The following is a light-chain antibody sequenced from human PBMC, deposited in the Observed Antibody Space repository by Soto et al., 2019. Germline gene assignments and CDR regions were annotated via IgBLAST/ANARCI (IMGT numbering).Light chain of an antibody. CDR3: CSYAGSSTL. J-gene: IGLJ2*01. CDR2: EGS. V-gene: IGLV2-23*01. CDR1: SSDVGSYNL. Sequence: QSVLTQPASVSGSPGQSITLSCTGTSSDVGSYNLVSWYQQHPGKAPKLMIYEGSQRPSGVSNRFSGSKSGNRASLTISGVQAEDEADYYCCSYAGSSTLFGGGTKLTVL.